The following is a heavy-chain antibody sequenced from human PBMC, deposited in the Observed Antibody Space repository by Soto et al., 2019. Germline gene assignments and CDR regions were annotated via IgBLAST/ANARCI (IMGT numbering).Heavy chain of an antibody. J-gene: IGHJ4*02. CDR2: INPYDTGI. Sequence: EVHLVESGGGLVQPGGSLRLSCAASGFTFSKYWFHWVRQTPGKGRMRVSRINPYDTGITYADSVKVRFTISRHNARGTLYLPMRSRTAEDTAVYYCARDMTGADDYLGQGTLVTVSS. CDR3: ARDMTGADDY. CDR1: GFTFSKYW. V-gene: IGHV3-74*01. D-gene: IGHD3-9*01.